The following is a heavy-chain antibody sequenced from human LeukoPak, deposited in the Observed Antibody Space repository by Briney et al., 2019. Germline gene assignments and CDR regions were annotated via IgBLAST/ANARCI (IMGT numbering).Heavy chain of an antibody. J-gene: IGHJ6*02. V-gene: IGHV3-53*01. CDR1: GFIGGDGY. CDR3: AKALLYGDYRWGMDV. Sequence: GGSLRLSCAVSGFIGGDGYMNWVRQAPGKGLEWLSVIYRGGATYYADSVKGRFTISRDNSKNTLYLQMNSLRAEDTAVYYCAKALLYGDYRWGMDVWGQGTTVTVSS. CDR2: IYRGGAT. D-gene: IGHD4-17*01.